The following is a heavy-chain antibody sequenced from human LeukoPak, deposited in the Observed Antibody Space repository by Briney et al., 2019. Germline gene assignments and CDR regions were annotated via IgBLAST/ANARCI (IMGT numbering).Heavy chain of an antibody. Sequence: GGSLRLSCAASGFTFSSYGMHWVRQAPGKGLEWAAVIWYDGSNEYYADSVKGRFTISRDNSKNTLYLQMNGLRAEDTAVYYCARDSSGNFDYWGQGTLVTVSS. D-gene: IGHD1-26*01. CDR2: IWYDGSNE. CDR3: ARDSSGNFDY. J-gene: IGHJ4*02. V-gene: IGHV3-33*01. CDR1: GFTFSSYG.